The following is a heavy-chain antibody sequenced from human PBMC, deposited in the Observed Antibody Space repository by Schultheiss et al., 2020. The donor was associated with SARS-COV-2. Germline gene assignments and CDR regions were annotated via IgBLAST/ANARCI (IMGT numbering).Heavy chain of an antibody. CDR3: AKDSYCSGGSCYSF. D-gene: IGHD2-15*01. J-gene: IGHJ4*02. V-gene: IGHV3-64*04. CDR2: ISSNGGST. CDR1: GFTFSSYA. Sequence: GSLKISCAASGFTFSSYAMHWVRQAPGKGLEYVSAISSNGGSTYYADSVKGRFTISRDNSKNTLYLQMNSLRAEDTAVYYCAKDSYCSGGSCYSFWGQGTLVTVSS.